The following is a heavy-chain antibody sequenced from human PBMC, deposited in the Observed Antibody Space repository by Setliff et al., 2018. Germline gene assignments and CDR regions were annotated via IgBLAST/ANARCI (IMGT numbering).Heavy chain of an antibody. Sequence: ESGPTLVNPTQTLTLTCTFSGFSLSSSGVGVGWIRQPPGKALEWLALIYWDDDKRYSPSLKSRLTITKDTSKNQVVLTMTNMDPVDTATYYCAHRRGHYYDSSGYYYDYWGQGTLVTVSS. V-gene: IGHV2-5*02. CDR1: GFSLSSSGVG. CDR2: IYWDDDK. D-gene: IGHD3-22*01. J-gene: IGHJ4*02. CDR3: AHRRGHYYDSSGYYYDY.